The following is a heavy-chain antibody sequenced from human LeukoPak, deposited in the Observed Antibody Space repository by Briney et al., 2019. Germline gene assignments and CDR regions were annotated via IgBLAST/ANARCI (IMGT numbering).Heavy chain of an antibody. J-gene: IGHJ4*02. CDR2: ISGSGGGT. D-gene: IGHD3-22*01. V-gene: IGHV3-23*01. CDR1: GFTFSSYA. CDR3: ASIPTYYYDSSGYLLDDY. Sequence: GGSLRLSCAASGFTFSSYAMNWVRQAPGKGLGWVSAISGSGGGTYYADSVKGRFTISRDNAKNSLYLQMNSLRAEDTAVYYCASIPTYYYDSSGYLLDDYWGQGTLVTVSS.